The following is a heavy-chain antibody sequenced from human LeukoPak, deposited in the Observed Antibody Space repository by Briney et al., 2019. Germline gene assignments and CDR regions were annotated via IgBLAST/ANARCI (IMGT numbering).Heavy chain of an antibody. CDR2: ISAYNGNT. Sequence: GASVKVSCKASGYTFTSYGISWVRQAPGQGLEWMGWISAYNGNTNYAQKLQGRVTMATDTSTSTAYMELRSLRSDDTAVYYCARVPPYSGSYFYFDYWGQGTLVTVSS. CDR1: GYTFTSYG. V-gene: IGHV1-18*01. J-gene: IGHJ4*02. D-gene: IGHD1-26*01. CDR3: ARVPPYSGSYFYFDY.